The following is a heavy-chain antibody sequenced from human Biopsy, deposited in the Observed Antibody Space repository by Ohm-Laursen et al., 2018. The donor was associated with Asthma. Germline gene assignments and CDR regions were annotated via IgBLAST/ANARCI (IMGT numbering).Heavy chain of an antibody. D-gene: IGHD3-22*01. J-gene: IGHJ4*02. V-gene: IGHV4-4*01. CDR3: ARRWRSYDSSNYYLDQ. CDR1: GDSITSGGC. CDR2: IYHLGNA. Sequence: PGTLSLTCTVSGDSITSGGCCWNWIRQPPGRGLEWIGQIYHLGNANYNPSLKSRVTMSVDKSKNQFSLKLTSVTAADTAVYFCARRWRSYDSSNYYLDQWGQGTLVTVSS.